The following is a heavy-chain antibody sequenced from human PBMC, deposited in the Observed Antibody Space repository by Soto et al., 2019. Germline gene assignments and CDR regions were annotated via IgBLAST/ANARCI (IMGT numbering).Heavy chain of an antibody. CDR3: ERGGGYSYGPYYFDY. J-gene: IGHJ4*02. CDR2: IYYSGTT. CDR1: GGSISSEGYY. Sequence: QVPLQESGPGLVKPSQTLSLTCTVSGGSISSEGYYWSWFRQLPGKGLEWIGDIYYSGTTYHNPSLRCRLSISGDAAKYQGSLKLSSVTAADTALYYCERGGGYSYGPYYFDYWGQGTLVTVSS. D-gene: IGHD5-18*01. V-gene: IGHV4-31*03.